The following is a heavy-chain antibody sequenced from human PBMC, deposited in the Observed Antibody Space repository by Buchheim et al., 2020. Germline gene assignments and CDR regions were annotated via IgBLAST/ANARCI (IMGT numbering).Heavy chain of an antibody. Sequence: QVQLVQSGAEEKKPGSSVKVSCKASGGTFTSYAISWVRQAPGQGLEWMGGSIPIFGTTNYAQKFQGRVTITAEESTSTAYMDLSSLRYEDTAMYYCARGSPGGGTWVGYYYYGMDVWGQGST. D-gene: IGHD3-16*01. CDR1: GGTFTSYA. CDR3: ARGSPGGGTWVGYYYYGMDV. CDR2: SIPIFGTT. J-gene: IGHJ6*02. V-gene: IGHV1-69*01.